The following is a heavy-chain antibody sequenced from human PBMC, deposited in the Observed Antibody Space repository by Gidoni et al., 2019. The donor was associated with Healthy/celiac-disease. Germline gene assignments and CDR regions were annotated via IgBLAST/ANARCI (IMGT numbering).Heavy chain of an antibody. D-gene: IGHD6-13*01. CDR3: ARGSRQLVSP. CDR1: GGSVSSGRYY. J-gene: IGHJ5*02. V-gene: IGHV4-61*01. Sequence: QVQLQESGPGLVKPSETLSLTCPVSGGSVSSGRYYWSWIRQPPGKGLEWIGYIYYSGSTNYNPSLKSRVTISVDTSKNQFSLKLSSVTAADTAVYYCARGSRQLVSPWGQGTLVTVSS. CDR2: IYYSGST.